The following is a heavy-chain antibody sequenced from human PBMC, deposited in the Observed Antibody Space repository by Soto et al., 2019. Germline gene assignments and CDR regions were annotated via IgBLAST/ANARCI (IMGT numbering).Heavy chain of an antibody. CDR3: ARLLALYRARSHLDY. V-gene: IGHV4-34*01. CDR2: INHSGST. Sequence: QVQLQQWGAGLLKPSETLSLTCAVYGGSFSGYYWSWIRQPPGKGLEWIGEINHSGSTNYNPSLKSRVTISVDTSKNQFSLKLSSVTAADTAVYYCARLLALYRARSHLDYWGQGTLVTVSS. J-gene: IGHJ4*02. D-gene: IGHD4-17*01. CDR1: GGSFSGYY.